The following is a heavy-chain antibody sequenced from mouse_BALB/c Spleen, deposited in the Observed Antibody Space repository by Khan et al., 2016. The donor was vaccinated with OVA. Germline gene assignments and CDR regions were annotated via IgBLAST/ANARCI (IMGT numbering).Heavy chain of an antibody. J-gene: IGHJ2*01. D-gene: IGHD1-1*01. Sequence: QVRLQQSGAELVKAGASVKMSCKASGYTFTSYWMHWVKQRLGQGLEWFAETNPTNGRTYYNEKFKSKATLTVDKSSSTAYMLLSGPTFEDSAVYYRERNKKIGATYFDDWGQGNTRTVSS. CDR3: ERNKKIGATYFDD. CDR2: TNPTNGRT. CDR1: GYTFTSYW. V-gene: IGHV1S81*02.